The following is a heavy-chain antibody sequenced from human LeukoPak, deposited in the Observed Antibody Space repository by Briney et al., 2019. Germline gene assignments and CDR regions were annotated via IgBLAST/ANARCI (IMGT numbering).Heavy chain of an antibody. CDR2: IYTSGST. CDR1: GGSISSYY. D-gene: IGHD3-22*01. J-gene: IGHJ4*02. V-gene: IGHV4-4*07. CDR3: ARDYYDSSGYYFYFDY. Sequence: SETLSLTCTVSGGSISSYYWSWIRQPAGKGLEWIGRIYTSGSTNYNPSLKSRATMSVDTSKNQFSLKLSSVTAADTAVYYCARDYYDSSGYYFYFDYWGQGTLVTVSS.